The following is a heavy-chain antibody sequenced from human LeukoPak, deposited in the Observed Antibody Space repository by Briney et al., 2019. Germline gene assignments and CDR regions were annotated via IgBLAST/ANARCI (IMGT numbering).Heavy chain of an antibody. D-gene: IGHD3-22*01. V-gene: IGHV3-30-3*01. J-gene: IGHJ4*02. CDR3: ARDSDYDSSGYLNFDY. CDR1: GFTFSSYA. CDR2: ISYDGSNK. Sequence: GGSLRLSCAASGFTFSSYAMHWVRQAPGKGLEWVAVISYDGSNKYYADSVKGRFTISRDNSKNTLYLQMNSLRAEDTAVYYCARDSDYDSSGYLNFDYWGQGTLVTVSS.